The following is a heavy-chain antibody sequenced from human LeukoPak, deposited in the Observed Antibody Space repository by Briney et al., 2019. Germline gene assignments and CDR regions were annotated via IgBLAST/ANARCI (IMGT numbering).Heavy chain of an antibody. Sequence: SVKLSCKASGYTFTGFYMHWVPQAPGQGLVWMGWINPNSGGTHYTQKFQGRVTMTRDTSISTAYMELSRLRSDDTAVYYCARAVSSVAATIPPGYWGQGTLVTVSS. V-gene: IGHV1-2*02. CDR2: INPNSGGT. J-gene: IGHJ4*02. CDR1: GYTFTGFY. D-gene: IGHD2-15*01. CDR3: ARAVSSVAATIPPGY.